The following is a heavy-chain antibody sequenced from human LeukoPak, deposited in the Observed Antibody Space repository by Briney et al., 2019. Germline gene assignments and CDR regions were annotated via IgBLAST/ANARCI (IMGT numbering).Heavy chain of an antibody. Sequence: PGGSLRLSCAASGFTFSSYSMNWVRQAPGKGLEWVSSISSSSSYIYYADSVKGRFTISRDNAKNSLYLQMNSLRAEDTAVYYCARYFQWLLHFDYWGQGTLVTVSS. V-gene: IGHV3-21*01. CDR2: ISSSSSYI. D-gene: IGHD3-22*01. CDR3: ARYFQWLLHFDY. J-gene: IGHJ4*02. CDR1: GFTFSSYS.